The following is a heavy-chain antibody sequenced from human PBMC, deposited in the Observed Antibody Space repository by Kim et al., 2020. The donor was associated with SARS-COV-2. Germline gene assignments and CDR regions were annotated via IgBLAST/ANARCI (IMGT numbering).Heavy chain of an antibody. J-gene: IGHJ4*02. V-gene: IGHV4-39*01. CDR1: GGSISSTSYY. CDR2: NYYTGNT. CDR3: ARLNGGDY. D-gene: IGHD2-8*01. Sequence: SETLSLTCTVSGGSISSTSYYWGWIRQPPGKGLEWIGSNYYTGNTHYNPSLKNRVTISVDTSKNQFSLNLRSVTAADTAVYYCARLNGGDYWGQGTLV.